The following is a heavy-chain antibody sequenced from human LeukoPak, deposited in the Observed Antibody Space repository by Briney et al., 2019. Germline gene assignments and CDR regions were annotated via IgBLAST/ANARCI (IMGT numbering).Heavy chain of an antibody. CDR3: ARYDYYFDY. D-gene: IGHD1-1*01. CDR1: GVSISSGGYS. Sequence: SETLSLTCAVSGVSISSGGYSWSWIRQPPGKGLVWIGYIYHSGSTYYNPTLKSRVTISVDRSKNQFSLKLSSVTAADTAVYYCARYDYYFDYWGQGTLVTVSS. J-gene: IGHJ4*02. CDR2: IYHSGST. V-gene: IGHV4-30-2*01.